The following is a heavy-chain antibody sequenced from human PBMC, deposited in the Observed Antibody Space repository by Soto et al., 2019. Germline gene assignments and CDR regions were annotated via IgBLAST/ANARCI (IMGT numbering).Heavy chain of an antibody. Sequence: SETLSLTCTVSGDSISSSSYYWGWIRQPPGKGLEWIGYIYYSGSTNYNPSLKSRVTMSVDTSKNQFSLKLSSVTAADTAVYYCARGFSTTFDYWGQGTLVTVSS. CDR2: IYYSGST. V-gene: IGHV4-61*05. CDR3: ARGFSTTFDY. J-gene: IGHJ4*02. CDR1: GDSISSSSYY. D-gene: IGHD2-2*01.